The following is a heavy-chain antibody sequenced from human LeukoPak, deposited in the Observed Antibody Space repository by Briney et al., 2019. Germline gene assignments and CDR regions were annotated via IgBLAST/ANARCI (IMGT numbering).Heavy chain of an antibody. Sequence: SETLSPTCAVSGGSISSNYWWSWVRPPPGKGLEWIGEINHSGSTNYNPSLKSRVTISVDTSKNQFSLKLSSVTAADTAVYYCARVHGSGSYLKYWGQGTLVTASS. D-gene: IGHD3-10*01. CDR1: GGSISSNYW. J-gene: IGHJ4*02. V-gene: IGHV4-4*02. CDR3: ARVHGSGSYLKY. CDR2: INHSGST.